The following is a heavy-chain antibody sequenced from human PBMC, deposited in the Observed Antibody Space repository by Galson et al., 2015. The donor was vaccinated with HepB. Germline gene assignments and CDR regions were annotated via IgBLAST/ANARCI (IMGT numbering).Heavy chain of an antibody. CDR2: IYYSGST. CDR3: ARVGYCSGGSCHRLTWYLDL. D-gene: IGHD2-15*01. Sequence: ETLSLTCTVSGGSISSYYWSWIRQPPGKGLEWIGYIYYSGSTNYNPSLKSRVTISLDTSKNHFSLKLSSVTAADTAVYYCARVGYCSGGSCHRLTWYLDLWGRGTLVTVSS. CDR1: GGSISSYY. V-gene: IGHV4-59*01. J-gene: IGHJ2*01.